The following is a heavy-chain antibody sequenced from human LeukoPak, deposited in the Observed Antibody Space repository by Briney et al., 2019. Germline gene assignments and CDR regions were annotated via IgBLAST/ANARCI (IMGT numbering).Heavy chain of an antibody. CDR2: IYYSGSA. D-gene: IGHD2-15*01. J-gene: IGHJ3*02. V-gene: IGHV4-30-4*08. Sequence: PSETLSLTCSVSGASISTYYWTWIRQSPGKGLEWIGYIYYSGSAYYNPSLKSRVTISVDTSKNQFSLKLSSVTAADTAVYYCARDNREYCSGGSCYSPPGAFDIWGQGTMVTVSS. CDR1: GASISTYY. CDR3: ARDNREYCSGGSCYSPPGAFDI.